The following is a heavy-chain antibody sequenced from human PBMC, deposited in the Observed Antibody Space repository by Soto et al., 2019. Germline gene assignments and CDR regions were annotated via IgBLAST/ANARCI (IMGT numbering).Heavy chain of an antibody. CDR1: GGSFSGYY. J-gene: IGHJ4*02. D-gene: IGHD3-10*01. V-gene: IGHV4-34*01. CDR3: ARDRYYYGSGSYYYFDY. CDR2: INHSGST. Sequence: QVQLQQWGAGLLKPSETLSLTCAVYGGSFSGYYWSWIRQPPGKGLEWIGEINHSGSTNYNPSLKSRVTISVDTSKNQFSLKLSSVTAADTAVYYCARDRYYYGSGSYYYFDYWGQGTLVTVSS.